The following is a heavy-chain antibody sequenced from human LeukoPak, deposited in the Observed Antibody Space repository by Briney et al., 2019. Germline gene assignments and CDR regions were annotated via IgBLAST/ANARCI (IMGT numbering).Heavy chain of an antibody. CDR3: ARYWNYYYYYGMDV. CDR1: GASISNSRYY. D-gene: IGHD1-1*01. J-gene: IGHJ6*02. CDR2: IHYSGST. V-gene: IGHV4-39*07. Sequence: SETLSLTCTVSGASISNSRYYWGWIRQPPGKGQEWIANIHYSGSTYYNPSLKSRVTISVDTSKNQFSLKLSSVTAADTAVYYCARYWNYYYYYGMDVWGQGTTVTVSS.